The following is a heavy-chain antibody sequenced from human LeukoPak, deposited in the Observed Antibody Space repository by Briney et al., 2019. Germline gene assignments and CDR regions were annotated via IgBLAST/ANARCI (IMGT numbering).Heavy chain of an antibody. J-gene: IGHJ3*02. D-gene: IGHD6-13*01. CDR1: GFTFSSYE. CDR3: ARVRIVAAGGAFDI. CDR2: ISGSGTTM. V-gene: IGHV3-48*03. Sequence: PGGSLRLSCVASGFTFSSYEMNWLRQSPGKGLEWVSFISGSGTTMYYADSVKGRFTISRDNAKNSLYLQMNSLRAEDTAVYYCARVRIVAAGGAFDIWGQGTMVTVSS.